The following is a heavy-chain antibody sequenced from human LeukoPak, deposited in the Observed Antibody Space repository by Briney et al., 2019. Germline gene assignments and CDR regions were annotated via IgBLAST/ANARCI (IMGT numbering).Heavy chain of an antibody. CDR3: ARDHDYAFDY. D-gene: IGHD4-17*01. CDR2: IYSGGST. J-gene: IGHJ4*02. CDR1: GFTVSSNY. V-gene: IGHV3-53*01. Sequence: GRSLRLSCAASGFTVSSNYMSWVRQAPGKGLEWVSVIYSGGSTYYADSVKGRFTISRDNSKNTLYLQMNSLRAEDTAVYYCARDHDYAFDYWGQGTLVTVSS.